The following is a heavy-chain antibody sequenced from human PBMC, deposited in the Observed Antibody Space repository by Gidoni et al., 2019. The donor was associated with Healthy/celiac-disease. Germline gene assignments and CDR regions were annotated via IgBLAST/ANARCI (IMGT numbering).Heavy chain of an antibody. Sequence: QVQLVQSGAAVKKPGASVKVSCKASGYTFTRYDINWVRQATGQGLEWMGWMNPNSGNTGYAQKFQGRVTMTRNTSISTAYMELSSLRSEDTAVYYCAREDIVATIGFYYYYYGMDVWGQGTTVTVSS. D-gene: IGHD5-12*01. CDR1: GYTFTRYD. CDR2: MNPNSGNT. J-gene: IGHJ6*02. CDR3: AREDIVATIGFYYYYYGMDV. V-gene: IGHV1-8*01.